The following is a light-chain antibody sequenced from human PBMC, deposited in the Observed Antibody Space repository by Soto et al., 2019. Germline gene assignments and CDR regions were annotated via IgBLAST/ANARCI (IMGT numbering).Light chain of an antibody. CDR1: QSVSSSY. V-gene: IGKV3-20*01. J-gene: IGKJ1*01. CDR3: QVYNSSPWT. CDR2: GAS. Sequence: EIVMTQSPATLSVSPGERATLSCRASQSVSSSYLAWYQQKPGQAPRLLIYGASSRASGFPDRFSGSGSGTDFTLTISRLEPEDFAMYYCQVYNSSPWTFGQGTKVDIK.